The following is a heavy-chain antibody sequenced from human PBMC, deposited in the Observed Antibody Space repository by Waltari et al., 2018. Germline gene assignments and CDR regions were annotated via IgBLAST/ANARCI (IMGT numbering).Heavy chain of an antibody. CDR1: GGSFSGYY. V-gene: IGHV4-34*01. Sequence: QVQLQQWGAGLLKPSETLSLTCAVYGGSFSGYYWSWIRQPPGKGLEWIGEINHSGSTNYDPSSKSRVTIAVETSKNQFSLKLSSVTAADTAVYYCARPGVAGRGFDYWGQGTLVTVSS. CDR3: ARPGVAGRGFDY. J-gene: IGHJ4*02. D-gene: IGHD6-19*01. CDR2: INHSGST.